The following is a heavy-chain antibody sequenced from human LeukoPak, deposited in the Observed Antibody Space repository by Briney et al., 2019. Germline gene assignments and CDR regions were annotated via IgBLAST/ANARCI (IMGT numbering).Heavy chain of an antibody. J-gene: IGHJ4*02. Sequence: GGSLRLSCAASGFTFSSYEMSWVRQAPGKGLEWVSYISSSGSTIYYADSVKGRFTISRDNAKNSLYLQMNSLRAEDTAVYYCARVSGWSAFDYWGQGTLVTVSS. D-gene: IGHD6-19*01. CDR3: ARVSGWSAFDY. CDR1: GFTFSSYE. V-gene: IGHV3-48*03. CDR2: ISSSGSTI.